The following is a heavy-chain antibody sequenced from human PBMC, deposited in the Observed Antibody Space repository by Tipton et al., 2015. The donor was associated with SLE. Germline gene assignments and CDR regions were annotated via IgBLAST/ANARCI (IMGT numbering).Heavy chain of an antibody. D-gene: IGHD3-22*01. J-gene: IGHJ4*02. Sequence: TLSLTCTVSGGSISHYYWSWIRQPPGKALEWIGYSYSSGTTTYNPSLKSQVTISIDKSANQFSLKLTSVTAAGTAVYYCARGYGIVVVINRGYFDYWGQGTLVTVSS. CDR2: SYSSGTT. V-gene: IGHV4-4*08. CDR1: GGSISHYY. CDR3: ARGYGIVVVINRGYFDY.